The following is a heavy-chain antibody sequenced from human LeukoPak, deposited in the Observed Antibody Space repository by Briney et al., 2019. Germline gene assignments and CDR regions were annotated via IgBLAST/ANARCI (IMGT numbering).Heavy chain of an antibody. CDR3: AAHPSGSYPPLYYFDY. D-gene: IGHD1-26*01. CDR1: GFTFSSYS. Sequence: GGSLRLSCAASGFTFSSYSMNWVRQAPGKGLEWVSAISGSGGSTYYADSVKGRFTISRDNSKNTLYLQMNSLRAEDTAVYYCAAHPSGSYPPLYYFDYCGQGTLVTVSS. J-gene: IGHJ4*02. CDR2: ISGSGGST. V-gene: IGHV3-23*01.